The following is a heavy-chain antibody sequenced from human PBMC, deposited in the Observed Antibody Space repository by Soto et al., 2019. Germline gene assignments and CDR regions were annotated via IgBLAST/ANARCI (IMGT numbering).Heavy chain of an antibody. CDR1: GGSINNYC. CDR3: ARDVYGSTTSGYYYYAMDV. V-gene: IGHV4-4*07. Sequence: SETLSLTCTVSGGSINNYCWTWVRQPAGKGLEWIGHIYASGSTNYNPSLKSRVTMSLDTSKNQFSLKVNSVTAADTAVYYCARDVYGSTTSGYYYYAMDVWGQGTTVTVS. D-gene: IGHD2-2*01. J-gene: IGHJ6*02. CDR2: IYASGST.